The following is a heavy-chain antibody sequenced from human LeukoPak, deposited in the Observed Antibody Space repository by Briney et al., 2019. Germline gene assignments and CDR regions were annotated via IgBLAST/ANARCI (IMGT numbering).Heavy chain of an antibody. Sequence: GGSLRLSCAASGFSFSSYAMSWVRQAPGKGLEWVSGISGSGGSTYYADSVKGRFTISRDNSKNTLSLQMNSLRAEDTAVYYCARDDDYGGNLDAFDIWGQGTMVAVSS. J-gene: IGHJ3*02. CDR2: ISGSGGST. CDR1: GFSFSSYA. V-gene: IGHV3-23*01. CDR3: ARDDDYGGNLDAFDI. D-gene: IGHD4-23*01.